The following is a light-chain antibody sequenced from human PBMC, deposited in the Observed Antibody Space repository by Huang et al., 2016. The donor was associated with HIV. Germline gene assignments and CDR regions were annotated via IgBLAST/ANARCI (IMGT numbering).Light chain of an antibody. CDR2: AAS. Sequence: DIQMTQSPSSVSASVGDRVTITCRASQGISNRLAWYQQKPGKAPKLLIYAASNLQSWVPSRFSGSGSGTDFTLTISSLQPEDFATYYCQQGNTFPPWTFGQGTKVDLK. V-gene: IGKV1-12*01. J-gene: IGKJ1*01. CDR1: QGISNR. CDR3: QQGNTFPPWT.